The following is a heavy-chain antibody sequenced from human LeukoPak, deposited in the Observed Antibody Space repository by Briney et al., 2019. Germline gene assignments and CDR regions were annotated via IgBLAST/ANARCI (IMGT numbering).Heavy chain of an antibody. V-gene: IGHV1-2*02. CDR3: ARCGRGFGYSYGNPDDAFDI. J-gene: IGHJ3*02. Sequence: GASVKVSCKASGYTFSSYYMHWVRQAPGQGHEWMGWINPNSGGTNYAQKFQGRVTMTRDTSISTAYMELSRLRSDDTAVYYCARCGRGFGYSYGNPDDAFDIWGQGTMVTVSS. D-gene: IGHD5-18*01. CDR1: GYTFSSYY. CDR2: INPNSGGT.